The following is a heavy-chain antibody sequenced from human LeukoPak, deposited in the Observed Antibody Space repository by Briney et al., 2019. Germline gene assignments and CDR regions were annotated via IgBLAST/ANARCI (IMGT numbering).Heavy chain of an antibody. Sequence: ASVKVSCKASGYTFTSFGISWVRQAPGQGLEWMGWISAYNGNTNYAQKLQGRVTMTTDTSTSTAYMELRSLRSDDTAVYYCARDRVAAAPTGWFDPWGQGTLVTVSS. CDR3: ARDRVAAAPTGWFDP. V-gene: IGHV1-18*01. D-gene: IGHD6-13*01. CDR1: GYTFTSFG. J-gene: IGHJ5*02. CDR2: ISAYNGNT.